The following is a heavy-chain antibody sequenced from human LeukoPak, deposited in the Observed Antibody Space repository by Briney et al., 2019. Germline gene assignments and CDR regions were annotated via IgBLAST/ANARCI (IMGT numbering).Heavy chain of an antibody. J-gene: IGHJ4*02. D-gene: IGHD4-11*01. CDR3: AKDGGYSNYFDY. Sequence: GGSLRLSCAASGFTFDDYAMHWVRQAPGKGLEWASGISWNSGSIGYADSVKGRFTISRDNAKNSLYLQMNSLRAEDTALYYCAKDGGYSNYFDYWGQGTLVTVSS. CDR1: GFTFDDYA. V-gene: IGHV3-9*01. CDR2: ISWNSGSI.